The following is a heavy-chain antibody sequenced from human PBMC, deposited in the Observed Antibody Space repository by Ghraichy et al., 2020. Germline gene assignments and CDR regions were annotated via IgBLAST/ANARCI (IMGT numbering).Heavy chain of an antibody. CDR2: IYWDDDK. J-gene: IGHJ4*02. V-gene: IGHV2-5*02. D-gene: IGHD3-10*01. CDR3: ARQEITLVQGVKNYYFDY. CDR1: GFSLSTSGVG. Sequence: SGPTLVKPTQTLTLTCTFSGFSLSTSGVGVGWIRQPPGKALEWLALIYWDDDKRYSPSLRSRLTLTKDTSKNQVVLTMTNMDPVDTASYYCARQEITLVQGVKNYYFDYWGQGTLVTVSS.